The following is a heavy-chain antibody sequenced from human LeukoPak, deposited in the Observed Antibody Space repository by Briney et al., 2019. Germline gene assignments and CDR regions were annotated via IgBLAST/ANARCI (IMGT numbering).Heavy chain of an antibody. Sequence: TGGSLRLSCAASGFTFKNYAMYWVRQAPGKGLEWMAFIRSDGSNKYYADSVKGRFTISRDNSKNTLYLQMNSLRAEDTAVYYCARILDSAWGELGYWGQGTLVTVSS. CDR3: ARILDSAWGELGY. D-gene: IGHD6-19*01. J-gene: IGHJ4*02. CDR2: IRSDGSNK. V-gene: IGHV3-30*02. CDR1: GFTFKNYA.